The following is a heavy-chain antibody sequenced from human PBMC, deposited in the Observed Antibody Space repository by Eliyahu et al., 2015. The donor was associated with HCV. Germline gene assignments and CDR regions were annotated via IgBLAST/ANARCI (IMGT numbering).Heavy chain of an antibody. Sequence: EVQVVESGGGLVQPGRSLRLSCSXSGFXFXXYYMTWVRQAPGKGLGWVGFIRSKDYGGTAEYAASVQGRFSISRDDSKSIAYLEMSGLKTEDTAVYYCARALGVIGGYGAYWGQGALVTVSS. CDR3: ARALGVIGGYGAY. V-gene: IGHV3-49*04. CDR1: GFXFXXYY. D-gene: IGHD6-19*01. CDR2: IRSKDYGGTA. J-gene: IGHJ4*02.